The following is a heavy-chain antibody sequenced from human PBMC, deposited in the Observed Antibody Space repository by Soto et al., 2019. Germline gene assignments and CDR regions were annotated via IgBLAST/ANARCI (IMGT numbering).Heavy chain of an antibody. J-gene: IGHJ4*02. Sequence: ASETLSLTCTVSVGSISSYYWSWLLQPPGKGLEWTGYIYYSGSTNYNPSLKSRVTISVDTSKHQFSLKPSSVTAADTAVYYCARDSQRTYGGIDYWGQGTLVTVSS. CDR2: IYYSGST. CDR3: ARDSQRTYGGIDY. V-gene: IGHV4-59*01. CDR1: VGSISSYY. D-gene: IGHD2-15*01.